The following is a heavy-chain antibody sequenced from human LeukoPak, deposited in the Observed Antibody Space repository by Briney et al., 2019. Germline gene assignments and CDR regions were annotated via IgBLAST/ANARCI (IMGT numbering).Heavy chain of an antibody. Sequence: SGGSLRLSCAASGFTFSSYAMHWVRKAPGKGLEWVAVISYDGSNKYYADSVKGRFTISRDNSKNTLYLQMNSLRAEDTAVYYCVRDLGGRSGHWGQGTLVTVSS. CDR3: VRDLGGRSGH. J-gene: IGHJ4*02. V-gene: IGHV3-30-3*01. CDR1: GFTFSSYA. D-gene: IGHD1-26*01. CDR2: ISYDGSNK.